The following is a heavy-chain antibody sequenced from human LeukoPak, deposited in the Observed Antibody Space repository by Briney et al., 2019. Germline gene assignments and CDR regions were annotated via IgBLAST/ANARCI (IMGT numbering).Heavy chain of an antibody. J-gene: IGHJ3*02. V-gene: IGHV3-21*01. CDR2: ISSSSSYI. D-gene: IGHD3-10*01. Sequence: GGSLRLSCAASGFTFSSYSMNWVRQAPGKGLERVSSISSSSSYIYYADSVKGRFTISRDNAKNSLYLQMNSLRAEDTAVYYCARDNPYYYGSGSYAVDAFDIWGQGTMVTVSS. CDR3: ARDNPYYYGSGSYAVDAFDI. CDR1: GFTFSSYS.